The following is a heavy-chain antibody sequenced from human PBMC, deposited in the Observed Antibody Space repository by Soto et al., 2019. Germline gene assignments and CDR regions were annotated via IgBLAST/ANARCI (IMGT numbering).Heavy chain of an antibody. CDR1: GFSHKKNGMC. CDR3: ARLVAMKHGMDV. V-gene: IGHV2-70*11. D-gene: IGHD5-12*01. CDR2: IDWDDDK. J-gene: IGHJ6*02. Sequence: AMGSRTERIARRCRWSGFSHKKNGMCVSWIRQPPGKALEWLARIDWDDDKYYSTSLKTRLTISKDTSKNQVVLTMTNMDPVDTATYYCARLVAMKHGMDVWGQGTTVTVSS.